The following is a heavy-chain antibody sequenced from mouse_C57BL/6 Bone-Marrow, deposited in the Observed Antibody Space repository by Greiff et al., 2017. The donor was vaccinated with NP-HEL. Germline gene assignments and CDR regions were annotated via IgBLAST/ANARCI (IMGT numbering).Heavy chain of an antibody. CDR2: IHPNSGST. D-gene: IGHD1-1*01. CDR3: ARGGYGSSSWFAY. CDR1: GYTFTSYW. Sequence: QVQLKQPGAELVKPGASVKLSCKASGYTFTSYWMHWVKQRPGQGLEWIGMIHPNSGSTNYNEKFKSKATLTVDKSSSTAYMQLSSLTSEDSAVYYCARGGYGSSSWFAYWGQGTLVTVSA. V-gene: IGHV1-64*01. J-gene: IGHJ3*01.